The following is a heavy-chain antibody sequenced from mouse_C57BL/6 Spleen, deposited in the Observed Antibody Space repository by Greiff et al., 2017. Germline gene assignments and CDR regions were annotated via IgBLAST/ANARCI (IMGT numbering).Heavy chain of an antibody. J-gene: IGHJ3*01. CDR1: GYAFSSSW. V-gene: IGHV1-80*01. CDR3: ARDYYGRAY. D-gene: IGHD1-1*01. CDR2: IYPGDGDT. Sequence: QVQLQQSGAELVKPGASVKISCKASGYAFSSSWMNWVKQRPGKGLEWIGQIYPGDGDTNYNGKFKGKATLTADKSSSTAYMQLSSLTSEDSAVYFCARDYYGRAYWGQGTLVTVSA.